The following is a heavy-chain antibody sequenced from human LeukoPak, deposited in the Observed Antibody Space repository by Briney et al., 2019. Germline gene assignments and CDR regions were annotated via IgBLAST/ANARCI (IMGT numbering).Heavy chain of an antibody. CDR2: FSSSGGTT. V-gene: IGHV3-23*01. J-gene: IGHJ4*02. D-gene: IGHD5-12*01. Sequence: GGSLRISCATPGFTFSNYAVSWVRQAPGKRLEWVSSFSSSGGTTYYADSVKGRFTISRDNSKNTLYLQMNSLRAEDTAVYYCAKDPYRASSGLVDYWGQGTLVTVS. CDR1: GFTFSNYA. CDR3: AKDPYRASSGLVDY.